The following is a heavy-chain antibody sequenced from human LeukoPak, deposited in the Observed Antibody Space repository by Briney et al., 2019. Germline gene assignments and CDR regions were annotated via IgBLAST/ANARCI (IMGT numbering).Heavy chain of an antibody. CDR2: ISRSSGYI. V-gene: IGHV3-21*05. CDR3: ARVVAGPQGYFDS. Sequence: GGSLRLSCAASGFAFSSYAMSWVRQAPGKGLEWISYISRSSGYINYADSVKGRFTISRDNAKNSLYLQMNSLRADDTAVYYCARVVAGPQGYFDSWGQGTLVTVSS. D-gene: IGHD2-15*01. CDR1: GFAFSSYA. J-gene: IGHJ4*02.